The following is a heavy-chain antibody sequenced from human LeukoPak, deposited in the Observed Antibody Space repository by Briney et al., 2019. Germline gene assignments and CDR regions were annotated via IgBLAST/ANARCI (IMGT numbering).Heavy chain of an antibody. V-gene: IGHV1-69*04. D-gene: IGHD3-22*01. CDR1: GGTFSSYA. CDR3: ARDIQDYYDSSGSDY. Sequence: SVKVSCKASGGTFSSYAIRWVRQAPGQGLEWMGRIIPILGIANYAQKFQGRVTITADKSTSTAYMELSSLRSEDTTVYYCARDIQDYYDSSGSDYWGQGTLVTVSS. J-gene: IGHJ4*02. CDR2: IIPILGIA.